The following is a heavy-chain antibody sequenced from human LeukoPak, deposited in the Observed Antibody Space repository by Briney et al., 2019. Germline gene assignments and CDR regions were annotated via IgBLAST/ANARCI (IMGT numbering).Heavy chain of an antibody. V-gene: IGHV3-30*04. D-gene: IGHD6-19*01. CDR1: GFTFTPYT. CDR2: ILHDGSDK. J-gene: IGHJ3*02. Sequence: GRSLRLSCAGSGFTFTPYTMDWVRQAPGKGLEWVALILHDGSDKNYADSVKGRFTIPRDNSKNTVHLQMTNLRPDDAAVYYCVRDGMAGTPNAFDMWGQGTMVTVSS. CDR3: VRDGMAGTPNAFDM.